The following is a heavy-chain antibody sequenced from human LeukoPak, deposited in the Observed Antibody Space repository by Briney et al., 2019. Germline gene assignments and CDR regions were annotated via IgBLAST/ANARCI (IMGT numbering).Heavy chain of an antibody. J-gene: IGHJ5*02. Sequence: PSETLSLTCTASGGSISSSTYYWGWIRQPPGKGLERIGNIYYSGSTYYNPSLKSRVTISVDTSKNQFSLKLSSVTAADTAVYYCAREKKLIGYYYDSSGSPGWFDPWGQGTLVTVSS. D-gene: IGHD3-22*01. CDR1: GGSISSSTYY. CDR3: AREKKLIGYYYDSSGSPGWFDP. V-gene: IGHV4-39*07. CDR2: IYYSGST.